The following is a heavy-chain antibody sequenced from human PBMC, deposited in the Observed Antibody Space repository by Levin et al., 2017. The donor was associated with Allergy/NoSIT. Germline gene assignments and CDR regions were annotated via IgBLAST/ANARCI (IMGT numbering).Heavy chain of an antibody. J-gene: IGHJ5*02. CDR3: VRVGVAPHTDYPRWFDP. CDR2: INTNSSGT. V-gene: IGHV1-2*02. Sequence: ASVKVSCKVSGYTFAAYNIHWVRQAAGQGLEWMGWINTNSSGTVYAKKFQGRVTMTRDTSISTAYMELSGLTFDDTAVYYCVRVGVAPHTDYPRWFDPWGQGTRVTVSS. D-gene: IGHD2-21*01. CDR1: GYTFAAYN.